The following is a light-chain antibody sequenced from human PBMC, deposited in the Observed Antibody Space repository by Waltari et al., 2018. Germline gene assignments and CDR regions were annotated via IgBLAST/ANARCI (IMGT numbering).Light chain of an antibody. Sequence: DTQMTQAPSFLSASVGDRVTITCRASHTIFTYINWYQQRPGKAPKLLIYAASYLQSGVPSRFSGGGSGTHFTLTISSLQPEDFATYFCQQSYNAPRTFGQGTKVEI. V-gene: IGKV1-39*01. CDR3: QQSYNAPRT. CDR1: HTIFTY. J-gene: IGKJ1*01. CDR2: AAS.